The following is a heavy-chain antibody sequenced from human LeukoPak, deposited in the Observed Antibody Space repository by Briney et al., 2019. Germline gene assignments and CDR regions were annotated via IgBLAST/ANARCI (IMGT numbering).Heavy chain of an antibody. D-gene: IGHD1-26*01. CDR2: IIPIFGTA. J-gene: IGHJ4*02. V-gene: IGHV1-69*05. Sequence: ASVKVSCKASGYTFTSYGISWVRQAPGQGLEWMGGIIPIFGTANYAQKFQGRVTITTDESTSTAYMELSSLRSEDTAVYYCARDGVYSGSFLFDYWGQGTLVTVSS. CDR1: GYTFTSYG. CDR3: ARDGVYSGSFLFDY.